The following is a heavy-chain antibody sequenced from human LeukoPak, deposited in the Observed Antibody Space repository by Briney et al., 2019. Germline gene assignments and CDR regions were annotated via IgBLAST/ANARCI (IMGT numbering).Heavy chain of an antibody. CDR3: ARERNYYGSGSRLGV. D-gene: IGHD3-10*01. J-gene: IGHJ4*02. CDR2: INHSGST. V-gene: IGHV4-4*02. Sequence: SETLSLTCAVSGGSISSSNWWSWVRQPPGKGLEWIGEINHSGSTNYNPSLKSRVTISVDTSKNQFSLKLSSVTAADTAVYYCARERNYYGSGSRLGVWGQGTLVTVSS. CDR1: GGSISSSNW.